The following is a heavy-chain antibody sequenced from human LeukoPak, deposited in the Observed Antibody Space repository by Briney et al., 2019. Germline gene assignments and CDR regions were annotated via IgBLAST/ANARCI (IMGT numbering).Heavy chain of an antibody. CDR2: INPGDSDT. Sequence: GESLKISCQASGYSFTSSWIGWVRQMPGKGLEWMAIINPGDSDTRYSPSFQGQVTISVDKSISTAYLQWSSLKASDTATYYCARHGGYESSGYFNYWGQGTLVTVSS. J-gene: IGHJ4*02. V-gene: IGHV5-51*01. CDR3: ARHGGYESSGYFNY. CDR1: GYSFTSSW. D-gene: IGHD3-22*01.